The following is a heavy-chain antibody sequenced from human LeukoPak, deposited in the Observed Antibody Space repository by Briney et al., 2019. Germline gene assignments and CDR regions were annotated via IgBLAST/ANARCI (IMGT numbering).Heavy chain of an antibody. CDR3: AGDLIRYDSSGYYYHDAFDI. CDR2: IYYSGST. Sequence: SETLSLTCTVSGGSISSYYWSWIRQPPGKGLEWIGNIYYSGSTNYNPSLKSRVIISVYTSKNQFSLKLSSVTAADTAVYYCAGDLIRYDSSGYYYHDAFDISGQGTMVTVSS. V-gene: IGHV4-59*01. CDR1: GGSISSYY. J-gene: IGHJ3*02. D-gene: IGHD3-22*01.